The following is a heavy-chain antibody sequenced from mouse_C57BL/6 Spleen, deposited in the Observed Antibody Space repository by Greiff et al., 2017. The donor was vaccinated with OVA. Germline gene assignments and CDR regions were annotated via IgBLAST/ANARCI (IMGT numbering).Heavy chain of an antibody. V-gene: IGHV1-50*01. D-gene: IGHD4-1*01. CDR2: IDPSDSYT. CDR3: ARGLGHY. J-gene: IGHJ2*01. CDR1: GYTFTSYG. Sequence: QVQLQQPGAELVKPGASVKLSCKASGYTFTSYGMQWVKQRPGQGLEWIGEIDPSDSYTNYNQKFKGKATLTVDTSSSTAYMQLSSLTSEDSAVYYCARGLGHYWGQGTTLTVSS.